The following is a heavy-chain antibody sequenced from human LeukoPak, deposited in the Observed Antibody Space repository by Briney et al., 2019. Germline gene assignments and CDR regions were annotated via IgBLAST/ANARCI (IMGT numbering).Heavy chain of an antibody. CDR2: ISGSGGST. J-gene: IGHJ6*03. Sequence: GGSLRLSCAASGFTFSSYAMSWVRQAPGKGLEWVSAISGSGGSTYYADSVKGRFTISRDNSKNTLYLQMNSLRAEDTAVYYCAKDAVNHSGSFYVLSWHYYYYMDVWGKGTTVTVSS. D-gene: IGHD1-26*01. CDR3: AKDAVNHSGSFYVLSWHYYYYMDV. V-gene: IGHV3-23*01. CDR1: GFTFSSYA.